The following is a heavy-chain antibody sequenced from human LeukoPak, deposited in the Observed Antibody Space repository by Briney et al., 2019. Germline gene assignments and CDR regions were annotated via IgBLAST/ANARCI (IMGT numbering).Heavy chain of an antibody. CDR2: ISSSGSTI. CDR3: AKGSYYDSSGYSNLPFDY. V-gene: IGHV3-48*03. J-gene: IGHJ4*02. CDR1: GFTFSSYE. D-gene: IGHD3-22*01. Sequence: GGSLRLSCAASGFTFSSYEMNWVRQAPGKGLEWVSYISSSGSTIYYADSVKGRFTISRDNSKNTLYLQMNSLRAEDTAVYYCAKGSYYDSSGYSNLPFDYWGQGTLVTVSS.